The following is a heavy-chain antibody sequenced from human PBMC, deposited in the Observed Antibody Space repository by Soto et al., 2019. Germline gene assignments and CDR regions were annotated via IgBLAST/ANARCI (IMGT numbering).Heavy chain of an antibody. V-gene: IGHV4-34*01. Sequence: SETLSLTCAVYGGSFSGYYWSWIRQPPGKGLEWIGEINHSGSTNYNPSLKSRVTISVDTSKNQFSLKLSSVTAADTAVYYCGICFSIYYGWGSYRGGFAPWGKGTRVPVSS. J-gene: IGHJ5*02. CDR1: GGSFSGYY. CDR2: INHSGST. D-gene: IGHD3-10*01. CDR3: GICFSIYYGWGSYRGGFAP.